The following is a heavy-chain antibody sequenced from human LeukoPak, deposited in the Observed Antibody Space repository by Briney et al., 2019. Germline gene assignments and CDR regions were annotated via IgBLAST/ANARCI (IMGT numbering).Heavy chain of an antibody. V-gene: IGHV3-30*18. CDR2: ISYDGSNK. CDR1: GFTFSSYG. D-gene: IGHD2-2*01. CDR3: AKEAVVPAALDY. Sequence: GRSLRLSCAASGFTFSSYGMHWVRQAPGKGLEWVAVISYDGSNKYYADSVKGRFTISRDNSKNTLYLQMNSLRAEDTAVYYCAKEAVVPAALDYWGQGTLVTVSS. J-gene: IGHJ4*02.